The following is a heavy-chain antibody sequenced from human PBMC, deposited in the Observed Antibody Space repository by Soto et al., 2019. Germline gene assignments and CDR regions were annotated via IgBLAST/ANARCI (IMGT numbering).Heavy chain of an antibody. V-gene: IGHV1-69*13. CDR3: ARETGTPLRYFDWLHY. CDR1: GGTFSSYA. D-gene: IGHD3-9*01. CDR2: IIPIFGTA. Sequence: GASVKVSFKASGGTFSSYAISWVRQAPGQGLEWMGGIIPIFGTANYAQKFQGRVTITADESTSTAYMELSSLRSEDTAVYYCARETGTPLRYFDWLHYWGQGTLVTVSS. J-gene: IGHJ4*02.